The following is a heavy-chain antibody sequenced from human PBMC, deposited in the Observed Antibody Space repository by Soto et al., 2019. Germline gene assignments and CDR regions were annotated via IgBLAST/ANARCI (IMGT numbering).Heavy chain of an antibody. J-gene: IGHJ4*02. CDR1: GFTFSSYA. CDR2: ISGSGGST. CDR3: AKEQHYYGSGSYYRGYFDF. V-gene: IGHV3-23*01. D-gene: IGHD3-10*01. Sequence: EVQLLESGGGLVQPGGSLRLSCAASGFTFSSYAMSWVRQAPGKGLEWVSAISGSGGSTYYADSVKGLFTISRDNSKNTLYLQMNSLRAEDTAVYYCAKEQHYYGSGSYYRGYFDFWGQGTLVTVSS.